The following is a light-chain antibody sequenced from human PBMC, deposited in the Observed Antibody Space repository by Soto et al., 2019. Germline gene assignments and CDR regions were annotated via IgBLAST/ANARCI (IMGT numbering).Light chain of an antibody. CDR2: SNN. Sequence: QSVLTQPPSASGTPGQRVTISCSGSSSSIGSNAVNWYQQLPGTAPKLLIYSNNQRPSGVPDRFSGSKSGTSASLAISGLQSEDEADHYCAAWDDSLNGWVFGGGTKLTVL. V-gene: IGLV1-44*01. CDR3: AAWDDSLNGWV. J-gene: IGLJ3*02. CDR1: SSSIGSNA.